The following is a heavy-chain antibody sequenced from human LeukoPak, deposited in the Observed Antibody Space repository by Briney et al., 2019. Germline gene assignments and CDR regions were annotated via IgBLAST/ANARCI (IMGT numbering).Heavy chain of an antibody. D-gene: IGHD2-15*01. CDR1: GGTFSSYA. V-gene: IGHV1-69*13. J-gene: IGHJ3*02. Sequence: GASVKVSCKASGGTFSSYAISWVRQAPGQGLEWMGGIIPIFGTANYAQKFQGRVTITADESTSTAYMELSSLRSEDTAVYYCARGNGFLGGGAFDIWGQGTMVTVSS. CDR2: IIPIFGTA. CDR3: ARGNGFLGGGAFDI.